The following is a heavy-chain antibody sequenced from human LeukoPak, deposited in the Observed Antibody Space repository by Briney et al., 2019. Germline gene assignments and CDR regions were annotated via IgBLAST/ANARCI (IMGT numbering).Heavy chain of an antibody. V-gene: IGHV1-69*05. J-gene: IGHJ5*02. CDR1: GGTFSSYA. Sequence: SVEVSCKASGGTFSSYAISWVRQAPGQGLEWMGRIIPIFGTANYAQKFQGRVTITTDESTSTAYMELSSLRSEDTAVYYCARAPHYDSSGYFSWFDPWGQGTLVTVSS. CDR2: IIPIFGTA. CDR3: ARAPHYDSSGYFSWFDP. D-gene: IGHD3-22*01.